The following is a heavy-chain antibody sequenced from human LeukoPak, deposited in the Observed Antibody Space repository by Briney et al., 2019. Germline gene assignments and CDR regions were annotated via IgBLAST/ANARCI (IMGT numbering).Heavy chain of an antibody. CDR1: GGSISSYY. CDR2: VYSSGST. V-gene: IGHV4-59*08. CDR3: ARAGLETYYGKSYFDY. J-gene: IGHJ4*02. Sequence: PSETLSLTCTVSGGSISSYYWSWIRQPPGKGLEWIGYVYSSGSTNYNPSVKSRVTISVDTSKNQFSLKLNSVTAADTAVYYCARAGLETYYGKSYFDYWGQGTLVTVSS. D-gene: IGHD3-10*01.